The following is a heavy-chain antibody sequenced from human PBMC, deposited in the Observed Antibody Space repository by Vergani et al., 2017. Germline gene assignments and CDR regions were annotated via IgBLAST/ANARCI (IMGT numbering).Heavy chain of an antibody. CDR3: AIDWYYYDSSGYSAFDP. CDR2: INAGNGNT. J-gene: IGHJ5*02. Sequence: QVQLVQSGAEVQKPGASVKVSCKASGYTFTRYAMHLVRKAPGQRLEWMGWINAGNGNTKYSQKFQGRVTITRDTSARTAYIGLSSLRSEDTAVYYCAIDWYYYDSSGYSAFDPWGQGTLVTVSS. CDR1: GYTFTRYA. V-gene: IGHV1-3*01. D-gene: IGHD3-22*01.